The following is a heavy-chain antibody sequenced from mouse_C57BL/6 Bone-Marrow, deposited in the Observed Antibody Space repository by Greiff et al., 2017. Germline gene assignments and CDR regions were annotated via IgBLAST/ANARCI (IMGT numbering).Heavy chain of an antibody. CDR3: ARSGGLLYWYFDV. CDR1: GFTFTDYY. J-gene: IGHJ1*03. D-gene: IGHD1-1*01. V-gene: IGHV1-36*01. Sequence: VQLQQSGPVLVKPGPSVKMSCKASGFTFTDYYMHWVKQSHGKSLEWIGIVYPYNGGTSYNQKFKGKATLTVDTSSSTAYMELSSLTSADSAVXYCARSGGLLYWYFDVWGTGTTVTVSS. CDR2: VYPYNGGT.